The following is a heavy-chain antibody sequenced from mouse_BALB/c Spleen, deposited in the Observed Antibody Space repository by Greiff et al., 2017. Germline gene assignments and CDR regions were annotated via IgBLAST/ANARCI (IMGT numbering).Heavy chain of an antibody. J-gene: IGHJ1*01. V-gene: IGHV3-8*02. CDR2: ISYSGST. Sequence: EVKVVESGPSLVKPSQTLSLTCSVTGDSITSGYWNWIRKFPGNKLEYMGYISYSGSTYYNPSLKSRISITRDTSKNQYYLQLNSVTTEDTATYYCARGGDYYGSSSYFDVWGAGTTVTVSS. D-gene: IGHD1-1*01. CDR1: GDSITSGY. CDR3: ARGGDYYGSSSYFDV.